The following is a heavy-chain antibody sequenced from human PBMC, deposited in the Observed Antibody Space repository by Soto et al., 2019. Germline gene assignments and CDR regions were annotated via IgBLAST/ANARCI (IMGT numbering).Heavy chain of an antibody. CDR2: IYYSGST. Sequence: SETLSLTCTVSGGSISSSSYYWGWIRQPPGKGLEWIGSIYYSGSTYYNKSLKSRVTISVDTSKNQYSLKLSSVTAADTAVYYCARRYGPGFDYWGQGTLVTVSS. D-gene: IGHD4-17*01. CDR3: ARRYGPGFDY. CDR1: GGSISSSSYY. J-gene: IGHJ4*02. V-gene: IGHV4-39*01.